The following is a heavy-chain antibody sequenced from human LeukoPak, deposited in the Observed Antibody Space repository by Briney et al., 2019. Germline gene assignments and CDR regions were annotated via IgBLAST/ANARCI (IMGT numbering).Heavy chain of an antibody. CDR2: INSDGSST. CDR3: ARPKLLWFGELGWFDP. CDR1: GFTFSSYW. Sequence: GGSLRLSWAASGFTFSSYWMHWVRQAPGKGLVWVSRINSDGSSTSYADSVKGRFTISRDNAKNTLYLQMNSLRAEDTAVYYCARPKLLWFGELGWFDPWGQGTLVTVSS. D-gene: IGHD3-10*01. J-gene: IGHJ5*02. V-gene: IGHV3-74*01.